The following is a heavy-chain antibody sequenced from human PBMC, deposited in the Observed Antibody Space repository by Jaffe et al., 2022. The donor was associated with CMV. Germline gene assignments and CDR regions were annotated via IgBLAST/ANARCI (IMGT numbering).Heavy chain of an antibody. CDR1: GFTFSSYS. D-gene: IGHD5-12*01. CDR2: ISSSSSYI. J-gene: IGHJ4*02. V-gene: IGHV3-21*01. CDR3: ARQLIEMATNYFDY. Sequence: EVQLVESGGGLVKPGGSLRLSCAASGFTFSSYSMNWVRQAPGKGLEWVSSISSSSSYIYYADSVKGRFTISRDNAKNSLYLQMNSLRAEDTAVYYCARQLIEMATNYFDYWGQGTLVTVSS.